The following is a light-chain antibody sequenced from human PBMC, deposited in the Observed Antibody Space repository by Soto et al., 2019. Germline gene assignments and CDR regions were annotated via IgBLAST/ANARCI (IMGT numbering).Light chain of an antibody. V-gene: IGKV1-5*03. CDR1: QSINNW. CDR3: QQYSSAST. Sequence: DIRMTQSPSTLSASVGDRVTITCRASQSINNWLAWYQQKPGKAPKLLIYRASSLENGVPSRFSGRGSETEFIFTITSLQPDDFATYYCQQYSSASTFGQGTKVEIK. CDR2: RAS. J-gene: IGKJ1*01.